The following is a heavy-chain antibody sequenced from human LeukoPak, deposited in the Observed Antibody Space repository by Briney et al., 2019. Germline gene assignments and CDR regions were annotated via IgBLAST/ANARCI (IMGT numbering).Heavy chain of an antibody. D-gene: IGHD1-14*01. CDR2: IYYSGTT. CDR1: GGSFSSSDYY. CDR3: ARHEWGITNAFDI. Sequence: SETLSLTCTVSGGSFSSSDYYWGWIRQPPGKGLEWIGSIYYSGTTYYNPSPKSRVTISVDTSKKQFSLKLRSVTAADTAVYYCARHEWGITNAFDIWGQGTMVTVSS. J-gene: IGHJ3*02. V-gene: IGHV4-39*01.